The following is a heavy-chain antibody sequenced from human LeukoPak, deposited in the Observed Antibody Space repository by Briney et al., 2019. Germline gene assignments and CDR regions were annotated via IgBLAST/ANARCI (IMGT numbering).Heavy chain of an antibody. D-gene: IGHD6-19*01. J-gene: IGHJ4*02. Sequence: SETLSLTCTVSGASISSTGYYWGWIRQPPGKGLEWIGSIDYSGSTYYNPSLKSRVTISVDTSKNQFSLKLSSVTAADTAVYYCARVAGSSGWFGFLGYFDYWGQGTLVTVSS. V-gene: IGHV4-39*07. CDR2: IDYSGST. CDR3: ARVAGSSGWFGFLGYFDY. CDR1: GASISSTGYY.